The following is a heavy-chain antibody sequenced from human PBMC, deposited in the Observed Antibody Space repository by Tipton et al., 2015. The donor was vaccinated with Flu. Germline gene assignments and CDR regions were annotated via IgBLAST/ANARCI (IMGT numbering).Heavy chain of an antibody. CDR2: MSHDGSNK. V-gene: IGHV3-30*18. CDR3: AKGVHCSDTSCYTPNWLDP. D-gene: IGHD2-2*02. Sequence: SLRLSCAVSGFTFTTYGIHWIRQAPGKGLEWVAIMSHDGSNKYYLDSVKGRFTITRDNSKNTLYLQMNSLTTEDTAVYYCAKGVHCSDTSCYTPNWLDPWGQGTPVTVSS. CDR1: GFTFTTYG. J-gene: IGHJ5*02.